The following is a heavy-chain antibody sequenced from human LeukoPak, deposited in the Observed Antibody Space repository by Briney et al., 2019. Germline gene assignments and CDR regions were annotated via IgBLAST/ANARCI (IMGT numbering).Heavy chain of an antibody. J-gene: IGHJ6*02. CDR1: GFTFSTYG. D-gene: IGHD2-15*01. V-gene: IGHV3-30*03. CDR3: ARDPRYCSGGSCYHPQYYYYGMDV. CDR2: VSYDGSNK. Sequence: GGSLRLSCAASGFTFSTYGMHWVRQAPGKGLEWVAVVSYDGSNKYYADSVKGRFTISRDNSKNTLYLQMNSLRPEDTAVYYCARDPRYCSGGSCYHPQYYYYGMDVWGQGTTVTVSS.